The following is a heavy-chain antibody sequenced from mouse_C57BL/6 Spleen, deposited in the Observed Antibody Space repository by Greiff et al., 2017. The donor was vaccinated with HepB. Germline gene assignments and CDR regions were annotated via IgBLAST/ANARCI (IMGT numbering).Heavy chain of an antibody. Sequence: LQQSGAELVRPGASVKMSCKASGYTFTSYHMHWVKQTPRQGLEWIGAIYPGNGDTSYNQKFKGKATLTVDKSSSTAYMQLSSLTSEDSSVYFCARGSSLWFAYWGQGTLVTVSA. D-gene: IGHD1-1*01. CDR3: ARGSSLWFAY. CDR2: IYPGNGDT. CDR1: GYTFTSYH. V-gene: IGHV1-12*01. J-gene: IGHJ3*01.